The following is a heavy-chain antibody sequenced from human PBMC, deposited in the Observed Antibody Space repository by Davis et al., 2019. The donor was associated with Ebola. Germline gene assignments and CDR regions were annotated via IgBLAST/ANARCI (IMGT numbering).Heavy chain of an antibody. D-gene: IGHD1-26*01. J-gene: IGHJ4*02. V-gene: IGHV3-30*04. CDR1: GFMFNIYA. Sequence: GESLKISCLASGFMFNIYAMHWVRQTPDKGLEWVARVSDDGKRQKYADSIKGRFTISRDNSRNTVYLQMNSLRDEDTAVFYCARDRANILGFDFWGRGALVTVSS. CDR3: ARDRANILGFDF. CDR2: VSDDGKRQ.